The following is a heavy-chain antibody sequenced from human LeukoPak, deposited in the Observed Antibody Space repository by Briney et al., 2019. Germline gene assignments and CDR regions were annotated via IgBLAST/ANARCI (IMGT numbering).Heavy chain of an antibody. CDR2: ISYDGSNK. Sequence: PGGSLRLSCAASGFTFSDYYMSWIRQAPGKGLEWVAVISYDGSNKYYADSVKGRFTISRDNSKNTLYLQMNSLRAEDTAVYYCASWPAYAGIAVAAPYWGQGTLVTVSS. CDR1: GFTFSDYY. J-gene: IGHJ4*02. D-gene: IGHD6-19*01. V-gene: IGHV3-30-3*01. CDR3: ASWPAYAGIAVAAPY.